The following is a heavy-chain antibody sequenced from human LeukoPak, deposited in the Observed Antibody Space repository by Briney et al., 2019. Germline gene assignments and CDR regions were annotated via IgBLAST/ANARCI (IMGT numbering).Heavy chain of an antibody. J-gene: IGHJ6*03. V-gene: IGHV1-24*01. Sequence: ASVKVSCKVSGYTLTELSMHWVRQAPGKGLEWMGGFDPEDGETIYAQKFQGRVTMTEDTSTDTAYMELSSLRSEDTAVYYCATGTKYYDFWSGYYRSRTDGRGYYYMDVWGKGTTVTVSS. CDR1: GYTLTELS. CDR2: FDPEDGET. CDR3: ATGTKYYDFWSGYYRSRTDGRGYYYMDV. D-gene: IGHD3-3*01.